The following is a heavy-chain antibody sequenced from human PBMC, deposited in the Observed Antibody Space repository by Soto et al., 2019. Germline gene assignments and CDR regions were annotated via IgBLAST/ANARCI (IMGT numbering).Heavy chain of an antibody. CDR2: ISSSSSYI. CDR3: ASGGDGYNHAIGPFDY. Sequence: GGSLRLSCAASGFTFSSYSMNWVRQAPGKGLEWVSSISSSSSYIYYADSVKGRFTISRDNAKNSLYLQMNSLRAEDTAVYYCASGGDGYNHAIGPFDYWGQGTLVTVSS. V-gene: IGHV3-21*04. J-gene: IGHJ4*02. D-gene: IGHD5-12*01. CDR1: GFTFSSYS.